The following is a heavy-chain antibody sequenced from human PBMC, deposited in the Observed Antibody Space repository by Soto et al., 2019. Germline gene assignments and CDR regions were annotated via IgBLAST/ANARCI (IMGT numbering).Heavy chain of an antibody. CDR1: GGSISGYY. V-gene: IGHV4-59*01. J-gene: IGHJ4*02. Sequence: QVQLRESGPGLVKPSETLSLICTVSGGSISGYYWSWIRQSPGRGLEWIGYVYYIGSTNYNPALKNRVTISVDTSKNQFSLKLISVTAADTAVYYCARGYNGTWYSFDYWGQGTLVTVSS. D-gene: IGHD6-13*01. CDR3: ARGYNGTWYSFDY. CDR2: VYYIGST.